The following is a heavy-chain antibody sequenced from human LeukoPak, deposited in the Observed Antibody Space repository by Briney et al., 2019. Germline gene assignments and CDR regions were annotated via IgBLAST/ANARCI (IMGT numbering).Heavy chain of an antibody. J-gene: IGHJ4*02. CDR1: GFTFGTYA. D-gene: IGHD5-24*01. Sequence: GGSLRLSCAASGFTFGTYAMHWVRQAPGKGLEWVAVILSDGSIQNSADSVRGRFIISRDNSKNTLFLQMNRLRTEDTAVYYCARGAILGGYNLIDDWGQGSLVTVSS. CDR2: ILSDGSIQ. CDR3: ARGAILGGYNLIDD. V-gene: IGHV3-30*04.